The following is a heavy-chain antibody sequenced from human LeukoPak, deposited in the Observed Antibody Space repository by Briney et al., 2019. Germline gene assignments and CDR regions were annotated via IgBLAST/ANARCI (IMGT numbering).Heavy chain of an antibody. V-gene: IGHV4-59*01. CDR2: IYYSGST. CDR1: GGPISSYY. CDR3: ARSRGGYYLVFDY. D-gene: IGHD3-10*01. Sequence: SETLSLTCTVSGGPISSYYWSWIRQPPGKGLEWIGYIYYSGSTNYNPSLKSRVTISVDTSENQFSLKLSSVIAADSAVYYCARSRGGYYLVFDYWGQGTLVTVSS. J-gene: IGHJ4*02.